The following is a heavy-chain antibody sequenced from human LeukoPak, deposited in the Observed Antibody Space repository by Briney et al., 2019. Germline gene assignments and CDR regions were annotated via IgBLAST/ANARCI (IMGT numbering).Heavy chain of an antibody. Sequence: ASVKVSCKASGYTSTGYYMHWVRQAPGQGLEWMGWINPNSGGTNYAQKFQGRVTMTRDTPISTAYMELSRLRSDDTAVYYCARDNCSGGSCYSGWFDPWGQGTLVTVSS. V-gene: IGHV1-2*02. CDR1: GYTSTGYY. CDR2: INPNSGGT. D-gene: IGHD2-15*01. CDR3: ARDNCSGGSCYSGWFDP. J-gene: IGHJ5*02.